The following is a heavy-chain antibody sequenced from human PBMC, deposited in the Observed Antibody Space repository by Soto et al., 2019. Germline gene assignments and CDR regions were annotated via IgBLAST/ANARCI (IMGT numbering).Heavy chain of an antibody. CDR1: GGSISSYY. CDR3: ARERYYGMDV. J-gene: IGHJ6*02. Sequence: ETLSLTCTVSGGSISSYYWSWIRQPPGKGLEWIGNIYYSGSTNYNPSLKSRVTISVDTSKNQFSLKLSSVTAADTAVYYCARERYYGMDVWGQGTTVTVSS. V-gene: IGHV4-59*01. CDR2: IYYSGST.